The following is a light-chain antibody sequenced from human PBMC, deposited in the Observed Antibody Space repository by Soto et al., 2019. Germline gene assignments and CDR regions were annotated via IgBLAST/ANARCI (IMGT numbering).Light chain of an antibody. Sequence: DIQMTQSPSTLSASVGDRVTITCRASQSISSSLAWYQQKPGKAPNLLIYDASSLESGVPSRFSGSGSGTEFTLTISSLQPDDFATYFCQQYNRYSPWTFGQGTKVDIK. J-gene: IGKJ1*01. CDR1: QSISSS. CDR3: QQYNRYSPWT. CDR2: DAS. V-gene: IGKV1-5*01.